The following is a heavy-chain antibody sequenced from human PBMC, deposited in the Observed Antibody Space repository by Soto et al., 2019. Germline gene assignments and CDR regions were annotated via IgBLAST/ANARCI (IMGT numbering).Heavy chain of an antibody. D-gene: IGHD6-6*01. CDR1: GFTFSSYW. V-gene: IGHV3-7*01. Sequence: EVQLVESGGGLVQPGGSLRLSCAASGFTFSSYWMSWVRQAPGKGLEWVANIKQDGSEKYYVDSVKGRFTISRDNAKNSLYLQMNSLRAEDTAVYYCARSIAARLNWFDPWGQGTLVTXSX. CDR3: ARSIAARLNWFDP. J-gene: IGHJ5*02. CDR2: IKQDGSEK.